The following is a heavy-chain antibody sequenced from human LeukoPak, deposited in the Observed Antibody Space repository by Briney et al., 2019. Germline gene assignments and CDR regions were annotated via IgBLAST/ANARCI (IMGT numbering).Heavy chain of an antibody. D-gene: IGHD4-17*01. CDR2: ISYDGSNK. Sequence: PGGSLRLSCAASGFTFSSYAMHWVRQAPGKGLEWVAVISYDGSNKYYADSVKGRFTISRDNSKNTLYLQMNSLRAEDTAVYYCARLTTVTTSLDYWGQGTLVTVSS. CDR1: GFTFSSYA. V-gene: IGHV3-30*04. CDR3: ARLTTVTTSLDY. J-gene: IGHJ4*02.